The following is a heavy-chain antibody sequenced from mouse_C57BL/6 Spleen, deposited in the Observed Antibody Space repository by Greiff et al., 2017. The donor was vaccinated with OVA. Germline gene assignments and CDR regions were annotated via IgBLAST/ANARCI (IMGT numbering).Heavy chain of an antibody. CDR1: GYTFTDYY. J-gene: IGHJ2*01. CDR3: AKYDSHFDY. Sequence: VQLQQSGPELVKPGASVKISCKASGYTFTDYYMNWVKQSHGKSLEWIGDINPNNGGTSYNQKFKGKATLTVDKSSSTAYMELRSLTSEDSAVYYCAKYDSHFDYWGQGTTLTVSS. V-gene: IGHV1-26*01. D-gene: IGHD2-4*01. CDR2: INPNNGGT.